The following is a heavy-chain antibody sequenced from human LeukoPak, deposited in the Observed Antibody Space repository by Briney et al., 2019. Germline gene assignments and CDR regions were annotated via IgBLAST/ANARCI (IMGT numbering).Heavy chain of an antibody. CDR2: ISAYNDYT. Sequence: ASVKVSCKASGYTFTRYAISWVRQAPGQGPEWMGWISAYNDYTKYAQNFQGRVTMTTDTSTTTAYMELSRLRSDDTAVYYCARDRGITIFGVVIIPDAFDIWGQGTMVTVSS. V-gene: IGHV1-18*01. D-gene: IGHD3-3*01. CDR3: ARDRGITIFGVVIIPDAFDI. J-gene: IGHJ3*02. CDR1: GYTFTRYA.